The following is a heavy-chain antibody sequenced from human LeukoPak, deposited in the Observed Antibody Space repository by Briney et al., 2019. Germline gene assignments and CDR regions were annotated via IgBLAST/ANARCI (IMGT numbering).Heavy chain of an antibody. J-gene: IGHJ4*02. Sequence: GSLRLSCAASGFTFSSYSMNWVRQAPGKGLEWVSSISSSSSYIYYADSVKGRFTISRDNAKNSLYLQMNSLRAEDTAVYYCASLNSGVYYGSGMVDYWGQGTLVTVSS. D-gene: IGHD3-10*01. CDR1: GFTFSSYS. CDR3: ASLNSGVYYGSGMVDY. V-gene: IGHV3-21*01. CDR2: ISSSSSYI.